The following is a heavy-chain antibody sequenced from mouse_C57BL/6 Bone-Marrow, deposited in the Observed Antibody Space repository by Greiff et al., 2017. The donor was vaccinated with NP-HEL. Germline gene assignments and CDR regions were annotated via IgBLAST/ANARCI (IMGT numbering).Heavy chain of an antibody. CDR2: INPSNGGT. J-gene: IGHJ2*01. D-gene: IGHD1-1*01. V-gene: IGHV1-53*01. CDR1: GYTFTSYW. CDR3: ARCPIYYYGSRGYFDY. Sequence: QVQLQQPGTELVKPGASVKLSCKASGYTFTSYWMHWVKQRPGQGLEWIGNINPSNGGTNYNEKFKSKATLTVDQSSSTAYMQLSSLTSEDSAVYYCARCPIYYYGSRGYFDYWGQGTTLTVSS.